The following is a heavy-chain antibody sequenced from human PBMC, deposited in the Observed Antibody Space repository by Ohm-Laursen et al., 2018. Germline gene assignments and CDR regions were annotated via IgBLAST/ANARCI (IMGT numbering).Heavy chain of an antibody. V-gene: IGHV4-59*08. CDR2: IYYSGST. CDR1: GGSISSYY. J-gene: IGHJ3*02. CDR3: ARRDRQLGDAFDI. D-gene: IGHD6-6*01. Sequence: TLSLACTVSGGSISSYYWSWIRQPPGKGLEWIGYIYYSGSTNYNPSLKSRVTISVDTSKNQFSLKLSSVTAADTAVYYCARRDRQLGDAFDIWGQGTMVTVSS.